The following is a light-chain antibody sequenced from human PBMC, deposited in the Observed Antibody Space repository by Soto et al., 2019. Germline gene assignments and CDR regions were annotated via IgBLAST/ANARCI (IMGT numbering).Light chain of an antibody. J-gene: IGLJ3*02. CDR3: SSYVTSGTLV. CDR2: EVS. V-gene: IGLV2-14*01. CDR1: SSDIGGSDY. Sequence: QSVLTQAASVSGSPGQSITISCTGTSSDIGGSDYVSWYQKHPGKAPKVIIYEVSDRPSGVSDRFSGSKSGNTASLTISGLQAEDEADYYCSSYVTSGTLVFGGGTKLTAL.